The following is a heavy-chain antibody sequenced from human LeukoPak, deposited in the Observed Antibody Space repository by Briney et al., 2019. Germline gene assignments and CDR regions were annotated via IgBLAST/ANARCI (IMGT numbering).Heavy chain of an antibody. V-gene: IGHV3-30-3*01. CDR3: ASPPSSSWYWDY. J-gene: IGHJ4*02. CDR2: ISYDGSNK. D-gene: IGHD6-13*01. CDR1: GFTFSSYA. Sequence: GGSLRLSCAASGFTFSSYAMHWVRQAPGKGLEWVAVISYDGSNKYYADSVKGRFTISRDNSKNTLYLQMNSLRAEDTAVYYCASPPSSSWYWDYWGQGTLVTVSS.